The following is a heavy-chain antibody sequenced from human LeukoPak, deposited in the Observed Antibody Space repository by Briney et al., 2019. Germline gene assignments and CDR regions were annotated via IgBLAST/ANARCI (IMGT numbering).Heavy chain of an antibody. V-gene: IGHV3-30*03. CDR3: AGRRAVTCNLCFVY. D-gene: IGHD1-1*01. Sequence: GGSLRLSCAASGFTFSSYGMHWVRQAPGKGLEWVAVISYDGSNKYYADSVKGRFTASRDTSENTLYLQMNSLGAEDSAVYYCAGRRAVTCNLCFVYWGQGGLVTVSS. CDR1: GFTFSSYG. CDR2: ISYDGSNK. J-gene: IGHJ4*02.